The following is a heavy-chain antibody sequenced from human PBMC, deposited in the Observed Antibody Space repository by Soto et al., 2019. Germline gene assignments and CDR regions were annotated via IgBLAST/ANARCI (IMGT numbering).Heavy chain of an antibody. CDR2: ISAYNGNT. CDR1: GYTFTSYG. D-gene: IGHD3-22*01. Sequence: ASVKVSCKASGYTFTSYGISWVRQAPGQGLEWMGWISAYNGNTNYAQKLQGRVTMTTDTSTSTAYMELRSLRSDDTAVYYCARAVGRDGSSGHRGAFDCWGQGSLVTVSS. V-gene: IGHV1-18*01. CDR3: ARAVGRDGSSGHRGAFDC. J-gene: IGHJ4*02.